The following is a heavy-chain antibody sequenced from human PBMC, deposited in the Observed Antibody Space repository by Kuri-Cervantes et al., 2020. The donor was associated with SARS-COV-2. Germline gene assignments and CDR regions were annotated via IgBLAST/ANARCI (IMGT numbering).Heavy chain of an antibody. CDR3: ARDYSSWYKGPFDY. J-gene: IGHJ4*02. D-gene: IGHD6-13*01. CDR1: GFTFSSYG. V-gene: IGHV3-30*03. CDR2: ISFDGGNK. Sequence: GGSLRLSCAASGFTFSSYGMHWVRQAPGKGLEWVAVISFDGGNKYYADSVKGRFTISRDNSKSTLYLQMNSLRAEDTVVYYCARDYSSWYKGPFDYWSQGTLVTVSS.